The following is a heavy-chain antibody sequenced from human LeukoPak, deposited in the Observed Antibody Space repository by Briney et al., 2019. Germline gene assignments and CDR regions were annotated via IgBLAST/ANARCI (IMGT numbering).Heavy chain of an antibody. J-gene: IGHJ4*02. CDR1: GFTFSSYA. V-gene: IGHV3-23*01. CDR2: ISGSGGST. D-gene: IGHD3-3*01. CDR3: AKELFSITIFGVVNY. Sequence: GGSLRLSCAASGFTFSSYAMSWVRQAPGKGLEWVSAISGSGGSTYYADSVKGRFAISRDNSKNTLYLQMNSLRAEDTAVYYCAKELFSITIFGVVNYWGQGTLVTVSS.